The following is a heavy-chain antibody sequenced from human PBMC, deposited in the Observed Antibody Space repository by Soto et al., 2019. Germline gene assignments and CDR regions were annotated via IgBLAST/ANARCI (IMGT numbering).Heavy chain of an antibody. CDR3: ARDGPYYYASRMDV. CDR2: LHSGGDT. CDR1: GIPVSSNY. D-gene: IGHD3-10*01. J-gene: IGHJ6*02. V-gene: IGHV3-53*04. Sequence: EVQLVESGGGLVQPGGSLRLSCVASGIPVSSNYMTWVRQAPGKGLEWVSVLHSGGDTYYANSVKGRFTISRHDSTNTLFLQMISLTADDTAVYYCARDGPYYYASRMDVWGQGTTFTVSS.